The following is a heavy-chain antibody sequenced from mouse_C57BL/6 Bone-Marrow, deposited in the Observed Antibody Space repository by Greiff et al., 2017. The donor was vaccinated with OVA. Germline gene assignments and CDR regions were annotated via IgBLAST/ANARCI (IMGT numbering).Heavy chain of an antibody. D-gene: IGHD1-1*01. J-gene: IGHJ1*03. Sequence: QVQLQQPGAELVMPGASVKLSCKASGYTFTSYWMHWVKQRPGQGLEWIGEIDPSDSYTNYNQKFKGKSTLTVDKSSSTAYMQLSSLTSEDSAVNYCARGAVVATNFDVWGTGTTVTVSS. CDR3: ARGAVVATNFDV. CDR2: IDPSDSYT. V-gene: IGHV1-69*01. CDR1: GYTFTSYW.